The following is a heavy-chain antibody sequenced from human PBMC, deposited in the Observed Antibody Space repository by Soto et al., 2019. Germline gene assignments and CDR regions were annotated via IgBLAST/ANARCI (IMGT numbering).Heavy chain of an antibody. D-gene: IGHD1-26*01. CDR1: GGSISSSNW. V-gene: IGHV4-4*02. CDR2: IYHSGST. J-gene: IGHJ6*02. CDR3: ARVSGSYYYGMDV. Sequence: QVQLQESGPGLVKPSGTLSLTCAVSGGSISSSNWWCWVRQPPGKGLEWIGEIYHSGSTNYNPSLKSRVTMSVDKSKYQFSLKLSSVTAADTAVYYCARVSGSYYYGMDVWGQGTTVTVSS.